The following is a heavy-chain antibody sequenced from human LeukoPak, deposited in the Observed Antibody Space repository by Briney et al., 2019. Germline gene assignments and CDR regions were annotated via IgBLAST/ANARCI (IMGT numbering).Heavy chain of an antibody. CDR2: INTISGGT. D-gene: IGHD6-19*01. CDR1: GYTFTGYY. V-gene: IGHV1-2*02. J-gene: IGHJ4*02. Sequence: ASVKVSCKASGYTFTGYYMHWVRQAPGQGLEWIGWINTISGGTNYAQKFQGRVTMTRDTSISTAYMELSRLTSDDTAVYYCARGREVAGPVGYWGQGTLVTVSS. CDR3: ARGREVAGPVGY.